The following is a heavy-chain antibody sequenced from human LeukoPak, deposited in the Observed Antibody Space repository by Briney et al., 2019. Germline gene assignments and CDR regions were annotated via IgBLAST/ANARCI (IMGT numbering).Heavy chain of an antibody. Sequence: GGSLRLSCAASGFTFSSYAMHWVRQAPGKGLEWVAVISYDGSNKYYADSGNGRFTVCRDNSKNTLYLQMNSLRAEDTAVYYCARPIMSAAAATLGYWGQGTLVTVSS. V-gene: IGHV3-30*01. CDR2: ISYDGSNK. CDR3: ARPIMSAAAATLGY. CDR1: GFTFSSYA. J-gene: IGHJ4*02. D-gene: IGHD6-13*01.